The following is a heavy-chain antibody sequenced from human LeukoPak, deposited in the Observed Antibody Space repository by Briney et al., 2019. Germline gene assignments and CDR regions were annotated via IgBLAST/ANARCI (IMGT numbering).Heavy chain of an antibody. CDR1: GFTVSSNY. D-gene: IGHD5-12*01. J-gene: IGHJ4*02. Sequence: PGGSLRLSCAASGFTVSSNYMSWVRQAPGKGLEWVSVIYSSGSTYYADSVKGRFTISRDNSKNTLSLQMNSLRAEDTAVYYCAKDRSIVASISSAGLDYWGQGTLITVSS. V-gene: IGHV3-66*01. CDR2: IYSSGST. CDR3: AKDRSIVASISSAGLDY.